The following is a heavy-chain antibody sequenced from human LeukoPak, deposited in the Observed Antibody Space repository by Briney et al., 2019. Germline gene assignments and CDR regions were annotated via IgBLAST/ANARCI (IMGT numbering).Heavy chain of an antibody. CDR3: ARDKSLNYPMDWFDP. CDR1: GGSISSSSYY. Sequence: SETLSLTCTVSGGSISSSSYYWGWIRQPPGTGLEWLGSIYYSGSTYYNPSLKSRVTISVDTSKNQFSLKLSSVTAADTAVYYCARDKSLNYPMDWFDPWGQGTLVTVSS. V-gene: IGHV4-39*07. D-gene: IGHD1-7*01. CDR2: IYYSGST. J-gene: IGHJ5*02.